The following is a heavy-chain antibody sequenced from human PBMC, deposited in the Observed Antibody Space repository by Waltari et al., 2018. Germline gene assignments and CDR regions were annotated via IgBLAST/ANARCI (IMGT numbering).Heavy chain of an antibody. J-gene: IGHJ6*02. CDR1: GFTFSSYW. D-gene: IGHD2-2*01. CDR2: IKQDGSEK. V-gene: IGHV3-7*01. CDR3: ARDCSSTSCRYYYYGMDV. Sequence: GFTFSSYWMSWVRQAPGKGLEWVANIKQDGSEKYYVDSVKGRFTISRDNAKNSLYLQMNSLRAEDTAVYYCARDCSSTSCRYYYYGMDVWGQGTTVTVSS.